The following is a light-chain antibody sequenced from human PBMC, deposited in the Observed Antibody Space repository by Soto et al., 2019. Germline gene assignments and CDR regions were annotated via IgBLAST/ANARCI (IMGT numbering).Light chain of an antibody. CDR2: RNN. CDR3: AGWDDSLSGWV. J-gene: IGLJ3*02. Sequence: QLVLTQPPSASGTPGQRVTISCSGSRSNIGSNYVYWYQQLPGTAPKLLIYRNNQRPSGVPDRFSGSKSGTSASLAISGLRSDDEADYYCAGWDDSLSGWVFGGGTKLTVL. CDR1: RSNIGSNY. V-gene: IGLV1-47*01.